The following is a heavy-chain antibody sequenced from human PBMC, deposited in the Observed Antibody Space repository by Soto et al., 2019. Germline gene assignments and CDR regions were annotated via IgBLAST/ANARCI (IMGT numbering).Heavy chain of an antibody. D-gene: IGHD2-2*02. CDR1: GGSISSGGYY. V-gene: IGHV4-31*03. CDR3: ARDRLCSSTSCYTRYFDL. Sequence: QVQLQESGPGLVKPSQTLSLTCTVSGGSISSGGYYWSWIRQHPGKGLEWIGYFYYSGSTYYNPSLKSRVTISVDTSKNQFSLKLSSVTAADTAVYYCARDRLCSSTSCYTRYFDLWGRGTLVTVSS. J-gene: IGHJ2*01. CDR2: FYYSGST.